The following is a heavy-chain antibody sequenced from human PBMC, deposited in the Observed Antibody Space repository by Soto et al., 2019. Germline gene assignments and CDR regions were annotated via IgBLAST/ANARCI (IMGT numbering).Heavy chain of an antibody. CDR3: ESLNNWSSGDGRIDV. Sequence: QVQLVQSGAEVKKPGSSVKVSCKASGGTFNTYTISWVRQVPGKGLEWMGGIMPLYAKPTYEQPFLGRLTIAADEHTSTVYMELSSLRSEDTALYYCESLNNWSSGDGRIDVWGRGTAVSVSS. V-gene: IGHV1-69*01. CDR2: IMPLYAKP. D-gene: IGHD1-26*01. CDR1: GGTFNTYT. J-gene: IGHJ6*02.